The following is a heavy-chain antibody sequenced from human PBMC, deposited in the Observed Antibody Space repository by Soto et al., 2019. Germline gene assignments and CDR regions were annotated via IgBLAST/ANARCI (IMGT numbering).Heavy chain of an antibody. Sequence: QVQLVESGGGVVQPGRSLRLSCAASGFTFSSYGMHWVRQAPGKGLEWVVVISYDGSNKYYADSVKGRFTISRDNSKNTLYLQMNSLRAEDTAVYYCAKDPRLDILTGPFDYWGQGTLVTVSS. J-gene: IGHJ4*02. V-gene: IGHV3-30*18. CDR1: GFTFSSYG. D-gene: IGHD3-9*01. CDR3: AKDPRLDILTGPFDY. CDR2: ISYDGSNK.